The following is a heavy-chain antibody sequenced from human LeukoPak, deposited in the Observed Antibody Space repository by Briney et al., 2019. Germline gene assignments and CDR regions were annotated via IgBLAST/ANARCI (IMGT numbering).Heavy chain of an antibody. Sequence: GGSLRLSCAASGFTFSKYAMNWVRQAPGKGLEWVSGIGESGGTYYADSVKGRFTISRDNSKNSLYLQMNSLRTEDTALYYCAKDNYYDSSGHGGGEAYWGQGTLVTVSS. CDR2: IGESGGT. CDR3: AKDNYYDSSGHGGGEAY. D-gene: IGHD3-22*01. J-gene: IGHJ4*02. V-gene: IGHV3-43*02. CDR1: GFTFSKYA.